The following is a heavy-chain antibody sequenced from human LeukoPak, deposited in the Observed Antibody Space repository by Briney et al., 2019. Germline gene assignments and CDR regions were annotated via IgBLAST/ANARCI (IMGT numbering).Heavy chain of an antibody. CDR3: ARDGLCSSTSCYRGYYYYMDV. CDR1: GGSISSYY. J-gene: IGHJ6*03. D-gene: IGHD2-2*01. CDR2: IYTSGST. V-gene: IGHV4-4*07. Sequence: NPSETLSHTCTVSGGSISSYYWSWIRQPAGKGLGWIGCIYTSGSTNYNPSLKSRVTMSVDTSKNQFSLKLSSVTAADTAVYYCARDGLCSSTSCYRGYYYYMDVWGKGTTVTVSS.